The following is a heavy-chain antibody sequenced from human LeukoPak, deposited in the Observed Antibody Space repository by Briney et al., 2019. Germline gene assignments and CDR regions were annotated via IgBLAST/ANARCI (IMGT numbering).Heavy chain of an antibody. CDR3: TTGGRNGAFQFDS. J-gene: IGHJ4*02. Sequence: GGSLRLSCAASGFTYNNAWMSWVRQAPGKGLEWGARIKSETGGGATHYAAPVQGRFTISRDDSEKTLCLQMNSLKTEDTAVYYCTTGGRNGAFQFDSWGQGTLVIVSS. D-gene: IGHD1-26*01. CDR1: GFTYNNAW. V-gene: IGHV3-15*01. CDR2: IKSETGGGAT.